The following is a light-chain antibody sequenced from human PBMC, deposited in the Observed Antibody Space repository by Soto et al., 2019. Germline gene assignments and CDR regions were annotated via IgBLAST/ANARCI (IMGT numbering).Light chain of an antibody. J-gene: IGLJ1*01. Sequence: SSLTQPASVSGSPGQSITISCTGTSSEVWSYNLVSWYQQHPGKAPKLMIYEVSKRPSGVSNRFSGSKSGNTASLTISGLQAEDEADYYCCSYAGSSTSPYVFGTGTKVTVL. CDR2: EVS. V-gene: IGLV2-23*02. CDR3: CSYAGSSTSPYV. CDR1: SSEVWSYNL.